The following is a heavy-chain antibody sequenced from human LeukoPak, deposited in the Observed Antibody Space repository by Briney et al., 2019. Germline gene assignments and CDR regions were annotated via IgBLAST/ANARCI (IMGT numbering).Heavy chain of an antibody. CDR1: GDSISNSGWS. Sequence: SETLSLTCIVSGDSISNSGWSWGWIRQPPGKGLEWIGEINHSGSTNYNPSLKSRVTISVDTSKNQFSLRLSSVTAADTAVYYCARGGFYCGGDCYVDYWGQGTLVTVSS. CDR3: ARGGFYCGGDCYVDY. J-gene: IGHJ4*02. D-gene: IGHD2-21*02. V-gene: IGHV4-39*07. CDR2: INHSGST.